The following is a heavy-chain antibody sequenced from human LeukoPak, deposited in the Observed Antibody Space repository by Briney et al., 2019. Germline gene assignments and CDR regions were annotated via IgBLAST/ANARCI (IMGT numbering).Heavy chain of an antibody. Sequence: SETLSLTCAVYGGSFSGYYWSWIRQPPGKGLEWIGEINHSGSTHYNPSLKSRVTISVDTSKNQFSLKLSSVTAADTAVYYCARDIVVVVAATLYYYYGMDVWGKGTTVTVSS. CDR1: GGSFSGYY. CDR2: INHSGST. CDR3: ARDIVVVVAATLYYYYGMDV. J-gene: IGHJ6*04. V-gene: IGHV4-34*01. D-gene: IGHD2-15*01.